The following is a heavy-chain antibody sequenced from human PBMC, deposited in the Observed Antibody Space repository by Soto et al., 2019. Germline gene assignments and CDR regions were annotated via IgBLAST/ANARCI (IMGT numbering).Heavy chain of an antibody. V-gene: IGHV4-34*01. CDR2: INHSGST. Sequence: PSETLSLTCAVYGGSFSGYYWSWIRQPPGKGLEWIGEINHSGSTNYNPSLKSRVTISVDTSKNQFSLKLSSVTAADTAVYYCARAHPYYDFWSGYYRGDYYYYYMDDWGKGTTVTVSS. J-gene: IGHJ6*03. CDR1: GGSFSGYY. D-gene: IGHD3-3*01. CDR3: ARAHPYYDFWSGYYRGDYYYYYMDD.